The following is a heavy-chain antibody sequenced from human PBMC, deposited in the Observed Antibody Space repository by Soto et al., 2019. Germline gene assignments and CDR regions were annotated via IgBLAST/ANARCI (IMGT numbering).Heavy chain of an antibody. D-gene: IGHD3-22*01. Sequence: SETLSLTCAVYGGSFSGHSWTWIRQSPGKGLEWIGDINHSGRVNYSPSLKSRVTISLDTSKNQFSLTLSAVTAADTAMYYCSTRAYDTNGYYRFDPWGQVTLGTV. V-gene: IGHV4-34*01. CDR1: GGSFSGHS. CDR3: STRAYDTNGYYRFDP. J-gene: IGHJ5*01. CDR2: INHSGRV.